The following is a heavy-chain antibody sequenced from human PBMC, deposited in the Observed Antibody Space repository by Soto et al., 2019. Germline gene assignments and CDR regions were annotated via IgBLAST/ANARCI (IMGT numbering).Heavy chain of an antibody. CDR3: ARGLRTGNYGMDV. CDR2: LIPMFETV. V-gene: IGHV1-69*01. J-gene: IGHJ6*02. D-gene: IGHD2-15*01. CDR1: GGTFDNYA. Sequence: QEQLLQSGAEVRKPGSSVKVSCMATGGTFDNYAVSWVRQAPGQGLEWMGGLIPMFETVNYAQRFQGRLTIAADESTSTAYMELTSLTSADTAIYFCARGLRTGNYGMDVWGQGTTVTVSS.